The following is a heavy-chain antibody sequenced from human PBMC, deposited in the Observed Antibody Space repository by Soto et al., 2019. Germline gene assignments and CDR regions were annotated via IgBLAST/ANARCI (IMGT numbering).Heavy chain of an antibody. Sequence: TLSLTCTVSGGSISSGDYYWSWIRQPPXKGLEWIGYIYYSGSTYYNPSLKSRVTISVDTSKNQFSLKLSSVTAADTAVYYCARDQLPGYYDSSGYYDYWGQGTLVTVSS. D-gene: IGHD3-22*01. V-gene: IGHV4-30-4*01. CDR2: IYYSGST. CDR1: GGSISSGDYY. CDR3: ARDQLPGYYDSSGYYDY. J-gene: IGHJ4*02.